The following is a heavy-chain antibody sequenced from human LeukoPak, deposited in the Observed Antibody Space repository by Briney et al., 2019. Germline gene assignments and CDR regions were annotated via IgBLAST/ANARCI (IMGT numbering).Heavy chain of an antibody. CDR3: ASELWFGESNALDT. V-gene: IGHV3-48*03. CDR2: ISGRNII. J-gene: IGHJ3*02. CDR1: GFDFKTYE. D-gene: IGHD3-10*01. Sequence: GGSLRLSCAASGFDFKTYEMNWVRQAPGKRLEWISYISGRNIINYADSVKGRFTISRDNTKNSLYLQMNSLRAEDTAVYYCASELWFGESNALDTWGQGTVVTVSS.